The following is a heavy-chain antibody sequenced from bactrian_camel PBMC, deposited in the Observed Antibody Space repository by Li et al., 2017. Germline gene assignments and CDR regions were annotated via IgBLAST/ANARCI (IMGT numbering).Heavy chain of an antibody. CDR3: AATVAQGVWRACTVTRGSGGYRY. J-gene: IGHJ4*01. CDR1: EFTYSRTW. Sequence: HVQLVESGGGSVSAGGSLRLSCTASEFTYSRTWLGWFRQAPGKGLEWVSSIYRERSHTFYTDSVQGRFIISRDNAKNTVYLQMNSLKPEDTAMYYCAATVAQGVWRACTVTRGSGGYRYWGQGTQVTVS. CDR2: IYRERSHT. V-gene: IGHV3S6*01. D-gene: IGHD2*01.